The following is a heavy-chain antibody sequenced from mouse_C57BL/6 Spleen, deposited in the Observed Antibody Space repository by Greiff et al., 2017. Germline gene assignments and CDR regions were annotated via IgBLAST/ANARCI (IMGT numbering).Heavy chain of an antibody. Sequence: EVKVVESGGGLVKPGGSLKLSCAASGFTFSDYGMHWVRQAPEKGLEWVAYISSGSSTIYYADTVKGRFTISRDNAKNTLFLQMTSLRSEDTAMYYCARVRDYDEKVWFAYWGQGTLVTVSA. J-gene: IGHJ3*01. CDR2: ISSGSSTI. V-gene: IGHV5-17*01. CDR1: GFTFSDYG. D-gene: IGHD2-4*01. CDR3: ARVRDYDEKVWFAY.